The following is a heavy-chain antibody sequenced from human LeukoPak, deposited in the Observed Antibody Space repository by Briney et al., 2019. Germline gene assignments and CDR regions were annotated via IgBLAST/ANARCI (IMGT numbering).Heavy chain of an antibody. CDR3: VQIPGGGY. D-gene: IGHD2-15*01. V-gene: IGHV3-64D*06. CDR2: ISSNGDLT. CDR1: GFTFSSYA. Sequence: PGGSLRLACLASGFTFSSYAVHWVRQAPGKGLEYVSAISSNGDLTYYADSVKGRFTISRDNSKNTLYLQMNSLRAEDTAIYYCVQIPGGGYWGQGTLVTVSS. J-gene: IGHJ4*02.